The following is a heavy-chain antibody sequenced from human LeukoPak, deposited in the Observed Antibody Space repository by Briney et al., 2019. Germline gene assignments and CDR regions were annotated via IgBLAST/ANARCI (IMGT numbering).Heavy chain of an antibody. J-gene: IGHJ6*02. Sequence: PGGSLRLSCVASGFTFSSYAMHWVRQAPGKGLEYVSGISSNGGSTYYANSVKDRFNISRDNSKNTLYLQMGSLRAEDMAAYHCARAGRNDASFGMDVWGQGTTVTVSS. V-gene: IGHV3-64*01. CDR1: GFTFSSYA. CDR2: ISSNGGST. CDR3: ARAGRNDASFGMDV. D-gene: IGHD1-1*01.